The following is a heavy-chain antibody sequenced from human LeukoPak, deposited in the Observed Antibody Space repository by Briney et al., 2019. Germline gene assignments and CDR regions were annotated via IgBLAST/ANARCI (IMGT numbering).Heavy chain of an antibody. CDR2: ISGSGGTT. CDR3: ATANVQHY. Sequence: GGSLRLSCAASGFTVSSIHMVWVRQAPGKGLEWVSGISGSGGTTYYAGSVKGRFTISRDNSKNTLYLQMNSLRAEDTAVYYCATANVQHYWGQGTLVTVSS. CDR1: GFTVSSIH. V-gene: IGHV3-23*01. D-gene: IGHD5-18*01. J-gene: IGHJ4*02.